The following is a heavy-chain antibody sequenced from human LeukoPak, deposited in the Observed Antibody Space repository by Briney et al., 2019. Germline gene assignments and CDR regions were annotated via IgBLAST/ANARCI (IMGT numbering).Heavy chain of an antibody. CDR2: IKEDESAK. D-gene: IGHD1-26*01. V-gene: IGHV3-7*01. CDR1: GFTFSTYW. Sequence: GGPLRLSCAASGFTFSTYWMAWVRQAPGKGLEWVANIKEDESAKHQADSVKGRFTISRDNAQNLVYLQMSSLRGKDTAVYYCARDVGGSLDYWGQGTLVTVSS. J-gene: IGHJ4*02. CDR3: ARDVGGSLDY.